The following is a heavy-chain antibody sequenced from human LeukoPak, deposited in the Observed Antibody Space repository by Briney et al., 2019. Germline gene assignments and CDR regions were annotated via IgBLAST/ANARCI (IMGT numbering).Heavy chain of an antibody. V-gene: IGHV1-69*13. Sequence: ASVKVSCKASGGTFSSYAISWVRQAPGQGLEWMGGIIPIFGTANYAQKFQGRVTITADESTGTAYMELSSLRSEDTAVYYCATYYYDSSGYWIDYWGQGTLVTVSS. D-gene: IGHD3-22*01. CDR2: IIPIFGTA. CDR3: ATYYYDSSGYWIDY. CDR1: GGTFSSYA. J-gene: IGHJ4*02.